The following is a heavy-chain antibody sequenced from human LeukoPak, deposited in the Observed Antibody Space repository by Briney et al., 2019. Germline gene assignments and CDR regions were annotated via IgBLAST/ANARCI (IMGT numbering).Heavy chain of an antibody. CDR1: GGSFSGYY. Sequence: SETLSLTCAVYGGSFSGYYWSWIRQPPGKGLEWIGEINHSGSTNYNPSLKSRVTISVDTSKNQFSLKLSSVTAADTAVYYCARWSYGPFDYWGQGTLVTVSS. J-gene: IGHJ4*02. D-gene: IGHD3-10*01. CDR3: ARWSYGPFDY. V-gene: IGHV4-34*01. CDR2: INHSGST.